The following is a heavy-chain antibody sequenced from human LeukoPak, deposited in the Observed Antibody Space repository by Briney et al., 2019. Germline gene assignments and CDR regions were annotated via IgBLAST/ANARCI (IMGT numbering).Heavy chain of an antibody. CDR3: ARYPRFDY. V-gene: IGHV1-18*01. CDR2: ISAYNGNR. Sequence: ASVKVSCKASGYTFTSYGISWVRQAPGQGLEWMGWISAYNGNRNYAQKLQGRVTMTTDPYTSTAYMELRSLRSDDTALYYCARYPRFDYWGQGTLVTVSS. CDR1: GYTFTSYG. J-gene: IGHJ4*02.